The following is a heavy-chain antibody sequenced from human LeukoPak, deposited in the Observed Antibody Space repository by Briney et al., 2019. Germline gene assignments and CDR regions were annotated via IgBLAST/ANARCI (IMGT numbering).Heavy chain of an antibody. CDR2: IFHDGST. CDR3: TREVNYDSSGV. D-gene: IGHD3-22*01. CDR1: GNSISSDYW. Sequence: SETLSLTFVVSGNSISSDYWWSWVRQSPGKGLEWIGEIFHDGSTNSNPSLESRLTMSVDKSKNQFSLELRSVTAADTAVYYCTREVNYDSSGVWGQGRMVIVSS. J-gene: IGHJ3*01. V-gene: IGHV4-4*02.